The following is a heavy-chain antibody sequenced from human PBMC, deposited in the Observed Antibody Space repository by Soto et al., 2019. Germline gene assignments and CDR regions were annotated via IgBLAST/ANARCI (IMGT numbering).Heavy chain of an antibody. D-gene: IGHD2-2*01. V-gene: IGHV4-34*01. Sequence: SETLSLTCAVYGGSFSGYYWSWIRQPPGKGLEWIGEINHSGSTNYNPSLKSRVTISVDTSKNQFSLKLSSVTAADTAVYYCASRGYCSSTSCYHNLFDPWGQGTLVTVSS. J-gene: IGHJ5*02. CDR2: INHSGST. CDR3: ASRGYCSSTSCYHNLFDP. CDR1: GGSFSGYY.